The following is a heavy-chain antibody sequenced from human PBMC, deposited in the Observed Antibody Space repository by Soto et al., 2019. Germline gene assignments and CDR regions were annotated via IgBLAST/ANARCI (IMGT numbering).Heavy chain of an antibody. CDR1: GFTFSDYY. D-gene: IGHD6-19*01. CDR3: AKGVPGIAVAGTGYFQH. J-gene: IGHJ1*01. CDR2: ISSSSSYR. V-gene: IGHV3-11*05. Sequence: GGSLRLSCAASGFTFSDYYMSWIRQAPGKGLEWVSYISSSSSYRNYADSVKGRFTVSRDDAKNSLNLQMNSLRAEDTAVYYCAKGVPGIAVAGTGYFQHWGQGTLVTVSS.